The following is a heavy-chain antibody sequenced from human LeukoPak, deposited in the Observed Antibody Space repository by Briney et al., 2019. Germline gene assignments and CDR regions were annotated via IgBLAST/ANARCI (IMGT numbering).Heavy chain of an antibody. CDR3: ARQERYYDILTGYYANWFDP. CDR1: GGSFSSYY. J-gene: IGHJ5*02. D-gene: IGHD3-9*01. CDR2: IYYSGST. Sequence: PSETLSLTCAVYGGSFSSYYWGWIRQPPGKGLEWIGSIYYSGSTYYNPSLKSRVTISVDTSKNQFSLKLSSVTAADTAVYYCARQERYYDILTGYYANWFDPWGQGTLVTVSS. V-gene: IGHV4-39*01.